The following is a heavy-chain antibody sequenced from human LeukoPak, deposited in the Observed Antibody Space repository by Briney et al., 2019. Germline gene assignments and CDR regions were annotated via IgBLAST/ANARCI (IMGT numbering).Heavy chain of an antibody. V-gene: IGHV3-7*01. CDR2: IKQDGSEK. CDR1: GFSFSTYW. D-gene: IGHD6-13*01. Sequence: GGSLRLSCVASGFSFSTYWMSWVRQTPGKGLEWVATIKQDGSEKYYGDSVKGRFTISRDNAKTSLYLQMSSLRAEDTAVYYCARAPTSEQQLHFDYWGQGTLVTVSS. J-gene: IGHJ4*02. CDR3: ARAPTSEQQLHFDY.